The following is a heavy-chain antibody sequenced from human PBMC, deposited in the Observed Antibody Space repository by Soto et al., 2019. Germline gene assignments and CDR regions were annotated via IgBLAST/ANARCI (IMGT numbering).Heavy chain of an antibody. CDR3: ARGGSYYAH. CDR1: GNTHTIYF. D-gene: IGHD3-16*01. CDR2: INSVSGGT. Sequence: QVQLVQSGAEVKQPGASVSVSCKASGNTHTIYFIHWLRQAPGQGLEWMGWINSVSGGTNYAPRFRGRVSMTRDTSSATAFMDLSGLRSDDTAVYYCARGGSYYAHWGQGTLVTVSS. V-gene: IGHV1-2*02. J-gene: IGHJ4*02.